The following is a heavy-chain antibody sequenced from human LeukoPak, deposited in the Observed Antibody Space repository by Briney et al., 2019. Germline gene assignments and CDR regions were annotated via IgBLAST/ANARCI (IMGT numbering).Heavy chain of an antibody. D-gene: IGHD5-24*01. J-gene: IGHJ3*02. CDR1: GGSISSYY. Sequence: SETLSLTCTVSGGSISSYYWSWIRQPPGKGLEWIGYIYYSGSTNYNPSLKSRVTISVDTSKNQFSLKLSSVTAADTAVYYCASSTPVEMEGGAFDIWGQGTTVTVSS. CDR2: IYYSGST. CDR3: ASSTPVEMEGGAFDI. V-gene: IGHV4-59*01.